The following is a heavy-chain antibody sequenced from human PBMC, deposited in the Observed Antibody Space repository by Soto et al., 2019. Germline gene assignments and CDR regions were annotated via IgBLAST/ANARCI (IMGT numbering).Heavy chain of an antibody. D-gene: IGHD6-13*01. CDR2: MHPGDSDT. J-gene: IGHJ5*02. CDR1: GYSFSNNW. Sequence: EVQLVPSGAEVKKAGESLKISCKGSGYSFSNNWDGWVRQMPGKGLEWMGIMHPGDSDTRYSPSFQGQVTISADKSINTAYLQWSSLKPSDSAMYYCARHNRYSSTWFEGWFDPWGQGTLVTVSS. V-gene: IGHV5-51*03. CDR3: ARHNRYSSTWFEGWFDP.